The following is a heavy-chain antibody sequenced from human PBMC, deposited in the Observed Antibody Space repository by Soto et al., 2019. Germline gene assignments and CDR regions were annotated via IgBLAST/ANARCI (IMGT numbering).Heavy chain of an antibody. J-gene: IGHJ4*02. D-gene: IGHD2-15*01. V-gene: IGHV4-4*02. CDR3: ARGSCSGGSCYLFDY. CDR2: IYHSGST. Sequence: SETLFLTCAGSGGSISSSNWWSWVRQPPGKGLEWIGEIYHSGSTNYNPSLKSRVTISVDKSKNQFSLKLSSVTAADTAVYYCARGSCSGGSCYLFDYWGQGTLVTVSS. CDR1: GGSISSSNW.